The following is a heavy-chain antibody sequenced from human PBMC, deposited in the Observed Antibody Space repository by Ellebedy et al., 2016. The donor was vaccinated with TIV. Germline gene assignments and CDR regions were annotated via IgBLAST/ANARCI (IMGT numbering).Heavy chain of an antibody. CDR1: GFTFSSYG. CDR2: IWYDGSNK. V-gene: IGHV3-33*08. Sequence: GGSLRLSCAASGFTFSSYGIHWVRQAPGKGLEWVAVIWYDGSNKYYADSVKGRFTISRDNSKNTLYLQMNSLRAEDTAVYYCARGIQLWLEPHFDYWGQGTLVTVSS. CDR3: ARGIQLWLEPHFDY. D-gene: IGHD5-18*01. J-gene: IGHJ4*02.